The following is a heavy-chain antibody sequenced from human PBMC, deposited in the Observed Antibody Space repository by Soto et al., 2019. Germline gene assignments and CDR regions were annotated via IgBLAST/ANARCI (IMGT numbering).Heavy chain of an antibody. J-gene: IGHJ4*02. Sequence: QGHLVQSGAEVKKPGASVKVSCKASGYPFTSYGIPWVRQAPGQGLDWMGWLRAHKGNTYYAQKLQGRVIVTRDTSTSTAYMELRSLRSDDTAVYYCARGRYGDYWGQGALVTVSS. CDR1: GYPFTSYG. CDR2: LRAHKGNT. D-gene: IGHD1-1*01. CDR3: ARGRYGDY. V-gene: IGHV1-18*01.